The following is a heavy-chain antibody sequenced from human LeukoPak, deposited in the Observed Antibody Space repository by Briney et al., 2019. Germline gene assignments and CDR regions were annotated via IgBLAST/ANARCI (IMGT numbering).Heavy chain of an antibody. CDR2: IYYSGST. CDR1: GGSISSGDYY. J-gene: IGHJ4*02. V-gene: IGHV4-30-4*01. Sequence: SETLSLTCTVSGGSISSGDYYWSWIRQPPGKGLEWIGYIYYSGSTYYNPSLKRRVTISVDTSKNQFSLKLSSVTAADTAVYYCARGQTLFATYYFDYWGQGTLVTVSS. CDR3: ARGQTLFATYYFDY. D-gene: IGHD4-23*01.